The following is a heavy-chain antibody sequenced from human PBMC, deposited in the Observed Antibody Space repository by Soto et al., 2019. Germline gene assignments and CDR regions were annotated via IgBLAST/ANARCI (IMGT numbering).Heavy chain of an antibody. J-gene: IGHJ4*02. CDR3: AKARHSTSWYGLEADF. D-gene: IGHD6-13*01. CDR2: ISYGGDNK. V-gene: IGHV3-30*09. Sequence: QVQLVESGGGVVQPGRSLRLSCAASGFIFSDYAMHWVRQAPGKGLEWVAVISYGGDNKDYADSVRGRFAISRDNLKNTLDLQMNSLNPEDTAVYHCAKARHSTSWYGLEADFWGQVNMVTVSS. CDR1: GFIFSDYA.